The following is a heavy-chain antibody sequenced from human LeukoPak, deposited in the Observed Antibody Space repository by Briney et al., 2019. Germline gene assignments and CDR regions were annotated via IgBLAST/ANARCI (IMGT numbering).Heavy chain of an antibody. CDR2: IYYSGST. V-gene: IGHV4-39*01. CDR3: ASLRLSSGSLEFDY. D-gene: IGHD6-19*01. Sequence: SETLSLTCTVSGGSISSTNYYWGWIRQPPGKGLEWIGSIYYSGSTYYNPFLKSRVTISVDTSKNQFSLKLSHMTAADTAVYYCASLRLSSGSLEFDYWGQGTLVTVSS. J-gene: IGHJ4*02. CDR1: GGSISSTNYY.